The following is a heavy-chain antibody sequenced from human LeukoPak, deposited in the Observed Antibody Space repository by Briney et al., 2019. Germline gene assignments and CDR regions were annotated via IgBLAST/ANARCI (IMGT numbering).Heavy chain of an antibody. CDR1: GYTFTSYA. D-gene: IGHD3-10*01. CDR2: INAGNGNT. V-gene: IGHV1-3*01. Sequence: ASVKVSCKASGYTFTSYAMHWVRQAPGQRLEWMGWINAGNGNTKYSQKFQGRVTITRDTSASTAYMELSSLRSEDTAVYYCARGGHKGNYFDYWGQGTLVTVSS. CDR3: ARGGHKGNYFDY. J-gene: IGHJ4*02.